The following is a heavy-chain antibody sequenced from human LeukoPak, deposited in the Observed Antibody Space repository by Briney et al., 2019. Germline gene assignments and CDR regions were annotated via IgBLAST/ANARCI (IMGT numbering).Heavy chain of an antibody. V-gene: IGHV4-39*01. CDR1: GGSISSSSYY. CDR2: IYYSGST. D-gene: IGHD4-17*01. J-gene: IGHJ3*02. CDR3: ARWRVRGYGDYDLDAFDI. Sequence: SETLSLTCTVSGGSISSSSYYWGWIRQPPGKGLEWIGSIYYSGSTYYNPSLKSRVTISVDTSKNQFSLKLSSVTAADTAVYYCARWRVRGYGDYDLDAFDIWGQGTMVTVSS.